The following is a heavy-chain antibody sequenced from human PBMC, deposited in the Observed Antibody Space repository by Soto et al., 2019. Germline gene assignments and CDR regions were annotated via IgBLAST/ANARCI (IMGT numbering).Heavy chain of an antibody. CDR2: ISYDGNNN. V-gene: IGHV3-30-3*01. J-gene: IGHJ4*02. CDR1: GFIFSNYA. CDR3: AKCTNTSCHLGSDY. D-gene: IGHD2-2*01. Sequence: QVQLVESVGGVVQPGRSLRLSCAASGFIFSNYAMNWVRQAPGKGLEWVALISYDGNNNYYTDSVKGRFTISRDNSKSALYLQMNSLRPEDAAVYYCAKCTNTSCHLGSDYWGQGTLVTVSS.